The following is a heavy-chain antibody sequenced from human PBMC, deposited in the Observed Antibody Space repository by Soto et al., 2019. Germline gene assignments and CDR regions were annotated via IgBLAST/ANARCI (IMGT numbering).Heavy chain of an antibody. CDR2: INHSGST. Sequence: SETLSLTCAVYGGSFSGYYWSWIRQPPGKGLEWIGEINHSGSTNYNPSLKSRVTISVDTSKNQFSLKLSSVTAADTAVYYCARDPSVGYCSSTSCYALDYWGQGTLVTVSS. V-gene: IGHV4-34*01. D-gene: IGHD2-2*01. J-gene: IGHJ4*02. CDR3: ARDPSVGYCSSTSCYALDY. CDR1: GGSFSGYY.